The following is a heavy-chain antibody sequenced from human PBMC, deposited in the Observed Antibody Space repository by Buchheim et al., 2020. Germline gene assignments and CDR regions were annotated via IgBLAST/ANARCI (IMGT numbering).Heavy chain of an antibody. CDR1: GYTFSNYA. D-gene: IGHD6-19*01. Sequence: EVQLLESGGGLVQPGGPVRLSCVGSGYTFSNYAMGWVRQAPGKGLEWVSAISSGAGGIKYADSVKGRFTISRDNSRTTLYLQMNSLTAEDTAIYYCAKDGYSSGWGFDYWGQGTL. V-gene: IGHV3-23*01. CDR3: AKDGYSSGWGFDY. CDR2: ISSGAGGI. J-gene: IGHJ4*02.